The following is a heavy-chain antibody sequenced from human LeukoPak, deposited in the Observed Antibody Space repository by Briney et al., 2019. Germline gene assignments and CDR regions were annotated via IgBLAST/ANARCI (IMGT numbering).Heavy chain of an antibody. V-gene: IGHV4-34*01. CDR2: INDYTGDT. J-gene: IGHJ4*02. CDR3: ARGGDAFYH. Sequence: PSETLSLTCTVYGGSFTDYFWTWIRQSPGKGLEWIGEINDYTGDTNYNPSLNSRVSISLEKSKNQFSLELTSVTAADTALYYCARGGDAFYHWGQGTLVTVSS. CDR1: GGSFTDYF. D-gene: IGHD2-8*01.